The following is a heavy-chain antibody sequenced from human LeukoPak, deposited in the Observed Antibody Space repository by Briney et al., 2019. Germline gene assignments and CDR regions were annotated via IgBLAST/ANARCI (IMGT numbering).Heavy chain of an antibody. J-gene: IGHJ4*02. CDR3: ARASGYDSSGYYPPSDY. Sequence: ASVNVSCKASGYTFTGYYMHWVRQAPGQGLEWMGWINPNSGGTNYAQKFQGRVTMTRDTSISTAYMELSRLRSDDTAVYYCARASGYDSSGYYPPSDYWGQGTLVTVSS. V-gene: IGHV1-2*02. D-gene: IGHD3-22*01. CDR2: INPNSGGT. CDR1: GYTFTGYY.